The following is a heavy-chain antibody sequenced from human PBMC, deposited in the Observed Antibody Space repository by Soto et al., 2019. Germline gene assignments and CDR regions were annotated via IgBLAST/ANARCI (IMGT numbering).Heavy chain of an antibody. CDR2: IYPGDSDT. D-gene: IGHD2-15*01. Sequence: PGESLKISCKGAGYNFISYGSGWVSQLPGKGLEWMGIIYPGDSDTRYNPSFQGQVTISADKSISTAYLQWSSLKASDTAMYYCARQGGFWQPPYFEYWGQGTLVTVSS. CDR1: GYNFISYG. CDR3: ARQGGFWQPPYFEY. V-gene: IGHV5-51*01. J-gene: IGHJ4*02.